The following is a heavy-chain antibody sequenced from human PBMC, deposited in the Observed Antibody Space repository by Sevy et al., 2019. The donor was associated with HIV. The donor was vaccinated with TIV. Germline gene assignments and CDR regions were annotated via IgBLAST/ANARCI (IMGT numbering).Heavy chain of an antibody. V-gene: IGHV3-11*01. CDR2: ISGSGSTI. D-gene: IGHD4-17*01. J-gene: IGHJ6*02. CDR3: ARDHVKDGDLGDYYYYAMDV. CDR1: GFTLSDYY. Sequence: GGSLRLSCAASGFTLSDYYMSWIRQAPGKGLEWVSYISGSGSTIYYADSVKGRFTISRDNAKNSLSLQMNSLRAEDTAVYFCARDHVKDGDLGDYYYYAMDVRGQGTTVTVSS.